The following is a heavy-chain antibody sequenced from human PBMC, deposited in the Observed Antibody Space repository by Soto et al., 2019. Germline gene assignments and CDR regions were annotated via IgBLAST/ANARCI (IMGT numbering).Heavy chain of an antibody. J-gene: IGHJ3*02. Sequence: ASVKVSCKASGYTFTSYYMHWVRQAPGQGLEWMGIINPSGGSTSYAQKFQGRVTMTRDTSTSTVYMELSSLRSEDTDVYYCARTGGYDSSGYQEAFDIWGQGTMVTVSS. V-gene: IGHV1-46*01. D-gene: IGHD3-22*01. CDR3: ARTGGYDSSGYQEAFDI. CDR1: GYTFTSYY. CDR2: INPSGGST.